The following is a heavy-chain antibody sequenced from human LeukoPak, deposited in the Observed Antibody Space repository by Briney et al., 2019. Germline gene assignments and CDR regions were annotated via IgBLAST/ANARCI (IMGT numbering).Heavy chain of an antibody. V-gene: IGHV4-59*01. CDR1: GGSISSYY. D-gene: IGHD6-19*01. CDR2: IYYSGST. Sequence: SETLSLTCTVSGGSISSYYWSWIRQPPGKGLEWIGYIYYSGSTNYNPSLKSRVTISVDTSKNQFSLKLSSVTAADTAVYYCARTYSSGWYGDWFDPWAREPWSPSPQ. CDR3: ARTYSSGWYGDWFDP. J-gene: IGHJ5*02.